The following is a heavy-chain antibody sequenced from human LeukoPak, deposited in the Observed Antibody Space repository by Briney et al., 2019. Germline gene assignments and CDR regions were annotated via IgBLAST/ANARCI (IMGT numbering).Heavy chain of an antibody. V-gene: IGHV4-39*07. CDR2: IYSRGNT. CDR3: ARDGEMATIENYFVY. D-gene: IGHD5-24*01. J-gene: IGHJ4*02. CDR1: GASISSSSSY. Sequence: SETLSLTCTVSGASISSSSSYWGWIRQPPGKGLEWLGNIYSRGNTYYKPSLRSRVTISIDTSKNQFSLRLSSVTAADTAVYYCARDGEMATIENYFVYWGQGTLVTVSS.